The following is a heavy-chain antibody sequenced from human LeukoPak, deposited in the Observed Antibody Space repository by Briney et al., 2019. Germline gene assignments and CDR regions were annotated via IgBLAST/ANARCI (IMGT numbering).Heavy chain of an antibody. CDR2: INPNSGGT. J-gene: IGHJ4*02. D-gene: IGHD3-22*01. Sequence: GASVKVSCKASGYTFTGYYMHWVRQAPGQGLEWMGWINPNSGGTNYAQKFQGRVTMTRDTSISTAYMELSSLRSDDTAVYYCARVSRYYDSSGSFDYWGQGTLVTVSS. CDR3: ARVSRYYDSSGSFDY. V-gene: IGHV1-2*02. CDR1: GYTFTGYY.